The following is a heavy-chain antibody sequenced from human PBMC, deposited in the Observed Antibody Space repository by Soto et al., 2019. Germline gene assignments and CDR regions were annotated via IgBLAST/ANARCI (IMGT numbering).Heavy chain of an antibody. D-gene: IGHD4-4*01. V-gene: IGHV4-34*01. J-gene: IGHJ4*02. CDR3: ARIAAYSNYVRYYFDY. Sequence: QVQLQQWGAGLLKPSETLSLTCAVYGGSFSGYYWSWIRQPPGKGLEWIGEINHSGSTNYNPSLKGRVTISVDTSKNQFSLKLSSVTAADTAVYYCARIAAYSNYVRYYFDYWGQGTLVTVSS. CDR1: GGSFSGYY. CDR2: INHSGST.